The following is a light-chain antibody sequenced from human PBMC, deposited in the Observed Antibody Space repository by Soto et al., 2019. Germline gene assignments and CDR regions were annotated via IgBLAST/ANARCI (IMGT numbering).Light chain of an antibody. Sequence: DIQMTQSPSSLSASVGDRVTITCRASQSISIYLNWYQQKPGKAPKVLIYTASSLQSGVPSRFSGIASWTDFTLSISSLQPEDFATYYCQQTYSGPLTFGGGTKVDIK. J-gene: IGKJ4*01. CDR3: QQTYSGPLT. CDR1: QSISIY. V-gene: IGKV1-39*01. CDR2: TAS.